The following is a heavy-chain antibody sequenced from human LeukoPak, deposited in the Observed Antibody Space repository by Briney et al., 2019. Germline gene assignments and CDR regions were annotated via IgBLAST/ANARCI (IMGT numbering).Heavy chain of an antibody. CDR3: ARQKNFDY. J-gene: IGHJ4*02. V-gene: IGHV5-51*01. CDR2: IYPADSDT. CDR1: GYRFTNYH. D-gene: IGHD2/OR15-2a*01. Sequence: GESLKISCKGSGYRFTNYHIGWVRQMPGKGLEWMGIIYPADSDTRYRPTFRGQVTISVDKSINTAYLQWSSLKASDTAMYYCARQKNFDYWGQGTLVIVSS.